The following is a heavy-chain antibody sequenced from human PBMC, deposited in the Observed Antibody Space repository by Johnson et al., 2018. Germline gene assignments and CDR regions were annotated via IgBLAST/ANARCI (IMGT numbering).Heavy chain of an antibody. Sequence: QVQLQESGPGLVKPSETLSLTCSVSGGSISGYYWSWIRQSPGNGLEWIGYIYYSGSTSFNPSLKSRVALSIDTSKNQFSLKLTSVTAADTAVYYWARYCSVGSCKSRSYDTWGQGTMVTVSS. D-gene: IGHD2-15*01. CDR2: IYYSGST. CDR1: GGSISGYY. V-gene: IGHV4-59*01. CDR3: ARYCSVGSCKSRSYDT. J-gene: IGHJ3*02.